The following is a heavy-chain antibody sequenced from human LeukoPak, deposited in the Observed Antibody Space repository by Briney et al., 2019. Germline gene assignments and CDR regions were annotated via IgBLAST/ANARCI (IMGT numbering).Heavy chain of an antibody. Sequence: SETLSLTCTVSGGSISSSSYYWGWIRQPPGKGLEWIGSIYYSGSTNYNPSLKSRVTISVDTSKNQFSLKLSSVTAADTAVYYSARSAPISMVRGVKYYYYYYMDVWVKPTTVTISS. CDR1: GGSISSSSYY. CDR2: IYYSGST. D-gene: IGHD3-10*01. CDR3: ARSAPISMVRGVKYYYYYYMDV. V-gene: IGHV4-39*07. J-gene: IGHJ6*03.